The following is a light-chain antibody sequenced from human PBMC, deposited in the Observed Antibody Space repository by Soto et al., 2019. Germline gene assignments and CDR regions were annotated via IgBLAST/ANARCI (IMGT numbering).Light chain of an antibody. CDR3: CSNAAGSTYV. Sequence: SALTQPASGSGSPGQSITISCTGTSSDVGSHNLVSWYQQFPGKAPKLIIFEASKRPSGVSNRFSGSKSGSTASLTISGLQAEDEADYYCCSNAAGSTYVFGSGTKVTVL. CDR2: EAS. CDR1: SSDVGSHNL. V-gene: IGLV2-23*01. J-gene: IGLJ1*01.